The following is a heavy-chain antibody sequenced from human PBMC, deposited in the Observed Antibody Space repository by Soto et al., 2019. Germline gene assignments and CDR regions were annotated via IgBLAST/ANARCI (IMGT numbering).Heavy chain of an antibody. V-gene: IGHV4-34*01. CDR3: AGQDIVVVVAAIHY. D-gene: IGHD2-15*01. CDR2: INHSGST. Sequence: TSETLSLICAVYGGSFRGYYWSWIRQPPGKGLEWIGEINHSGSTNYNPSLKSRVTISVDTSKNQFSLKLSSVTAADTAVYYCAGQDIVVVVAAIHYWGQGTLVTVSS. CDR1: GGSFRGYY. J-gene: IGHJ4*02.